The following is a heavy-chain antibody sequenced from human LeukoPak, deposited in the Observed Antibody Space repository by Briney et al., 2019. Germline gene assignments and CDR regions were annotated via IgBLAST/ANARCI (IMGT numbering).Heavy chain of an antibody. J-gene: IGHJ3*02. CDR1: GFTFSSYA. V-gene: IGHV3-30*07. D-gene: IGHD2-2*01. CDR2: ISYDGSIK. Sequence: GGSLRLSCAASGFTFSSYAMHWVRQAPGKGLEWVAVISYDGSIKYYADSVKGRFTISRDNAKNSLYLQMNSLRAEDTAVYYCARDRRYCSSTSCHHAFDIWGQGTMVTVSS. CDR3: ARDRRYCSSTSCHHAFDI.